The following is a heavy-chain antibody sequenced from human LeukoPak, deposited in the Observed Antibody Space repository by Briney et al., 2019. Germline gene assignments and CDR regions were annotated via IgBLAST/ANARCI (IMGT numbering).Heavy chain of an antibody. D-gene: IGHD3-3*02. CDR2: ITGNGGST. CDR1: GFTFSSSS. V-gene: IGHV3-23*01. Sequence: GGSLRLSCAASGFTFSSSSMSWVRQAPGKGLEWVSAITGNGGSTYYADSVKGRFTISRDNSKKTLFLQMNSLRVEDTAVYYCAKSPSSMGRFFDYWGQGTLVTVSS. J-gene: IGHJ4*02. CDR3: AKSPSSMGRFFDY.